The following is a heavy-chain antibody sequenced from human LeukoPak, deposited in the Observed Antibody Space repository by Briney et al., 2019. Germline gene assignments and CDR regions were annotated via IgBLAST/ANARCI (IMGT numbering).Heavy chain of an antibody. CDR2: ISSSSSTI. CDR1: GFTFSSYS. Sequence: GGSLRLSCAASGFTFSSYSMNWVRQAPGRGLEWVSYISSSSSTIYYADSVKGRFTISRDNAKNSLYLQMNSLRAEDTAVYYCAKVLGYSVYDSPDWGQGTLVTVSS. CDR3: AKVLGYSVYDSPD. V-gene: IGHV3-48*01. J-gene: IGHJ4*02. D-gene: IGHD5/OR15-5a*01.